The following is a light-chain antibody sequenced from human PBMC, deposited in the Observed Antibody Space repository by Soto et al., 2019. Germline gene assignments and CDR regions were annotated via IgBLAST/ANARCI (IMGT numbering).Light chain of an antibody. CDR1: DIGSKG. Sequence: SYELTQPPSVSVAPGKTASISCGGNDIGSKGVHWYQQKPGQAPVLVIYSDTDLPPVITERFSGSNSATLATLTISRVEAGDDADYFCQVWDSGIAHLVFGGGTKVTVL. V-gene: IGLV3-21*01. CDR2: SDT. CDR3: QVWDSGIAHLV. J-gene: IGLJ2*01.